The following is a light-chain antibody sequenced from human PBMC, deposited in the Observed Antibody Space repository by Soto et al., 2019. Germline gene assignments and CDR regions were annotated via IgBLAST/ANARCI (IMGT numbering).Light chain of an antibody. J-gene: IGKJ2*01. V-gene: IGKV4-1*01. Sequence: DIVMTQSPDSLAVSLGEAATINCKSSQSVFYISNNKNYLAWYQQKPGQPPKLLIYCASTRESGVPDRFSGSGSGTDFTLTISSLQAEDVAVYYCQQYYTTPYTFGQGTKLEIK. CDR3: QQYYTTPYT. CDR1: QSVFYISNNKNY. CDR2: CAS.